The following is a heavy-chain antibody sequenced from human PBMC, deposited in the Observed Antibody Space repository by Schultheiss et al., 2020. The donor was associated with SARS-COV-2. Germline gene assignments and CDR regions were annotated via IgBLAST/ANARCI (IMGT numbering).Heavy chain of an antibody. CDR2: IIPILGIA. V-gene: IGHV1-69*10. CDR3: ATDRAIFGSGWYLDWFDP. Sequence: SVKVSCKASGGTFSSYAISWVRQAPGQGLEWMGGIIPILGIANYAQKFQGRVTITADKSTSTAYMELSSLRSEDTAVYYCATDRAIFGSGWYLDWFDPWGQGTLVTVSS. CDR1: GGTFSSYA. D-gene: IGHD6-19*01. J-gene: IGHJ5*02.